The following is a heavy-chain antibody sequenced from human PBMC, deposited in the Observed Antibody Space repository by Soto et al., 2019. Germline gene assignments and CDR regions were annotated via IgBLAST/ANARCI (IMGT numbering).Heavy chain of an antibody. CDR1: GYTFTGYY. V-gene: IGHV1-2*04. CDR2: INPNRGEA. Sequence: QVQLVQSGAEVQKPGASVQVSCKASGYTFTGYYMHGVRQAPGQWLEWMGWINPNRGEANYAQKFQGWVTMTRETSISTAYMELSRLRSDDTAVYYWARDANWSNYYGMDVWGQGNTVTVSS. J-gene: IGHJ6*02. D-gene: IGHD1-20*01. CDR3: ARDANWSNYYGMDV.